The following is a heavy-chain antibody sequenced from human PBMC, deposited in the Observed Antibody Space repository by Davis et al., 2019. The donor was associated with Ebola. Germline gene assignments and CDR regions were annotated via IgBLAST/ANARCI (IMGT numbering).Heavy chain of an antibody. CDR3: ARDSGGSWPFDY. CDR1: GYTFTSYD. CDR2: MNPNSGNT. J-gene: IGHJ4*02. V-gene: IGHV1-8*01. D-gene: IGHD1-26*01. Sequence: AASVKVSCKASGYTFTSYDINWVRQATGQGLEWMGWMNPNSGNTGYAQKFQGRVTMTTDTSTSTAYMELRSLRSDDTAVYYCARDSGGSWPFDYWGQGTLVTVSS.